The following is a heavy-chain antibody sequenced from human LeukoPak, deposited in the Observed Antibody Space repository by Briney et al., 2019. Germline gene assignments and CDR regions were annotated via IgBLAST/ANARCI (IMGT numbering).Heavy chain of an antibody. CDR3: ARDGLRFLEWGPDAFDI. J-gene: IGHJ3*02. Sequence: ASVKVSCKSSGYTFTSYGISWVRQAPGQGLEWMGWISAYNANTNYAQKLQGRVTMTTDTSTSTAYMELRSLRSDDTAVYYCARDGLRFLEWGPDAFDIWGQGTMVTVSS. D-gene: IGHD3-3*01. V-gene: IGHV1-18*01. CDR2: ISAYNANT. CDR1: GYTFTSYG.